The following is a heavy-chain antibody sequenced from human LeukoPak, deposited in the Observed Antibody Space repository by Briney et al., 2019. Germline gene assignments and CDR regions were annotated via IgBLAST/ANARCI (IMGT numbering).Heavy chain of an antibody. Sequence: PGGSLRLSCAASGFTFSSYSMNWVRQAPGKGLEWVSYISSSSSTIYYADSVKGRFTISRDNSKNTLYLQMNSLRAEDTAVYYCARTHYFDSGGYWPFDFWGQGTLVTVSS. CDR1: GFTFSSYS. J-gene: IGHJ4*02. V-gene: IGHV3-48*01. CDR2: ISSSSSTI. CDR3: ARTHYFDSGGYWPFDF. D-gene: IGHD3-22*01.